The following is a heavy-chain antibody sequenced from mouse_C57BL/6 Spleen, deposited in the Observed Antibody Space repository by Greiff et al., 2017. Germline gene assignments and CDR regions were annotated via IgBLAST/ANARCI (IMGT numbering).Heavy chain of an antibody. D-gene: IGHD1-1*01. J-gene: IGHJ4*01. CDR3: AREDITTVAGDAMDY. CDR2: IDPNSGGT. Sequence: QVQLKQPGAELVKPGASVKLSCKASGYTFTSYWMHWVKQRPGRGLEWIGRIDPNSGGTKYNEKFKSKATLTVDKPSSTAYMQLSSLTSEDSAVYYCAREDITTVAGDAMDYWGQGTSVTVSS. CDR1: GYTFTSYW. V-gene: IGHV1-72*01.